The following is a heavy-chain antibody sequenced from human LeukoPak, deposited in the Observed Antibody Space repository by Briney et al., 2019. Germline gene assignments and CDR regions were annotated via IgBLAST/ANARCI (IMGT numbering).Heavy chain of an antibody. CDR3: TRRQWTAYAIGDY. Sequence: GESLKISCKGSGFSFTSYWIAWVRQMPGKGLEWMGIIYPGDSETRYNPAFQGQVTISADKSNTTAYLQWSSLKAPDTAIYYCTRRQWTAYAIGDYWGQGTLVTVSS. V-gene: IGHV5-51*01. CDR1: GFSFTSYW. CDR2: IYPGDSET. D-gene: IGHD2-8*01. J-gene: IGHJ4*02.